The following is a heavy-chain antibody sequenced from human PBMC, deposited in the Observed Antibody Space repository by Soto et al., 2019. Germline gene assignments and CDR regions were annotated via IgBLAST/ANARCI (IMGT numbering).Heavy chain of an antibody. D-gene: IGHD3-10*01. CDR1: GFTFSSYD. J-gene: IGHJ4*02. CDR3: AREIKGYYGSGSRYFDY. V-gene: IGHV3-13*01. Sequence: PGGSLRLSCAASGFTFSSYDMHWVRQAAGKGLEWVSAIGTAGDTYYPGSVKGRFTISRENAKNFLYLQMNSLRAEDTAVYCCAREIKGYYGSGSRYFDYWGQGTLVTVSS. CDR2: IGTAGDT.